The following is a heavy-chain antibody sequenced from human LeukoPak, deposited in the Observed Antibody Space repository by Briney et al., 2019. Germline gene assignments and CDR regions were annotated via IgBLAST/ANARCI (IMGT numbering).Heavy chain of an antibody. CDR2: INAGNGNT. CDR1: GYTFTSYA. J-gene: IGHJ4*02. V-gene: IGHV1-3*01. Sequence: ASVKVSCKASGYTFTSYAMHWVRQAPGQRLEWMGWINAGNGNTKYSQKFQGRVTITRDTSASTAYMELSSLRSEDTAVYYCAREYYDFWSGYYGFDYWGQGTLVTVSS. D-gene: IGHD3-3*01. CDR3: AREYYDFWSGYYGFDY.